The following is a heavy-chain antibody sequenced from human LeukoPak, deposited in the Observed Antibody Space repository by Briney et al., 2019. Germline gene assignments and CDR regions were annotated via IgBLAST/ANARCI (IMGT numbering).Heavy chain of an antibody. Sequence: SETLSLTCAVSRASTSRPYYWGWIRQPPGKGLEWIGSMFHTGSTYYNPSLKSRVTISLDTSKNQFSLKLSSVTAADTAVYFCASQISSRTLWFDPWGQGILVTVSS. J-gene: IGHJ5*02. V-gene: IGHV4-38-2*01. CDR1: RASTSRPYY. CDR2: MFHTGST. CDR3: ASQISSRTLWFDP. D-gene: IGHD2-2*01.